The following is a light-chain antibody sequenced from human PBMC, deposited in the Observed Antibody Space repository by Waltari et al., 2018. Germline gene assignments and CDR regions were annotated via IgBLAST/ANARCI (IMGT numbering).Light chain of an antibody. CDR1: SSNLADNV. Sequence: QSVLTQPPSASGTPGQRVTLSCSGRSSNLADNVATWKQHHPGKAPKLLIYRNDQRPSGVPDRFSASKSGTSASLAISGLQSEDEADYYCAAWDDRMNGHWVFGGGTKVTVL. J-gene: IGLJ3*02. CDR2: RND. V-gene: IGLV1-44*01. CDR3: AAWDDRMNGHWV.